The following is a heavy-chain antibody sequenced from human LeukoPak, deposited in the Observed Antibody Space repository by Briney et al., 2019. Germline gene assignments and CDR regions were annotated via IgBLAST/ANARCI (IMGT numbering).Heavy chain of an antibody. D-gene: IGHD1-1*01. Sequence: GGSLLLSSSVSWFTVIRNYMSWVRRAPGRGREWVSIIYSAGDTYYADSVNGRFTITRDNSNNTLYLQMNNLRAEDSAVDFCARDRRFGTAWYIWNWGQGTLVAVSS. CDR2: IYSAGDT. J-gene: IGHJ4*02. CDR1: WFTVIRNY. CDR3: ARDRRFGTAWYIWN. V-gene: IGHV3-53*01.